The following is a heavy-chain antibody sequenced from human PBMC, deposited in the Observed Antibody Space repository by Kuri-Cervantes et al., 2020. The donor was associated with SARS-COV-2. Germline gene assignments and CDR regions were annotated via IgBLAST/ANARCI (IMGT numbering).Heavy chain of an antibody. J-gene: IGHJ3*02. Sequence: ASVKVSCKAPESTFPNYDINWVRQATGQGLEWMGMVKTNSGNTLYAQIFQGRVTMTRDTSTSTVYMELSSLRSEDTAVYYCAAVTCSSTSCYDAFDIWGQGTMVTVSS. CDR3: AAVTCSSTSCYDAFDI. V-gene: IGHV1-8*01. D-gene: IGHD2-2*01. CDR2: VKTNSGNT. CDR1: ESTFPNYD.